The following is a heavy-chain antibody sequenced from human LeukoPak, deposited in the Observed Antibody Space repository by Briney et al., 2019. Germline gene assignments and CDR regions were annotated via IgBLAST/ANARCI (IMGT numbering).Heavy chain of an antibody. D-gene: IGHD2-2*01. CDR3: ARDQGYCSSTSCYGVD. CDR1: GYTFTSYD. CDR2: MNPNSGNT. V-gene: IGHV1-8*01. Sequence: GASVKVSCKASGYTFTSYDINWVRQATGQGLEWMGWMNPNSGNTGYAQKFQGRVTMTRNTSISTAYMELRSLTSDDTAVYYCARDQGYCSSTSCYGVDWGQGTPVTVSS. J-gene: IGHJ4*02.